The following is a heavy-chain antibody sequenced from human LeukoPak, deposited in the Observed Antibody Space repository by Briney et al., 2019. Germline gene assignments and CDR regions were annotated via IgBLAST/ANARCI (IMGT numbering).Heavy chain of an antibody. CDR1: GFTFSDYN. V-gene: IGHV3-21*01. J-gene: IGHJ4*02. CDR2: ITSRSTYI. CDR3: ARDGSPNIAVFLDS. Sequence: GGSLRLSCAASGFTFSDYNMNWVRQAPGEGLEWVSSITSRSTYIYYADSVRGRFTVSRDNAKNSLYLQMNSLRAEDTAVYYCARDGSPNIAVFLDSWGQGTLVTVSP. D-gene: IGHD6-19*01.